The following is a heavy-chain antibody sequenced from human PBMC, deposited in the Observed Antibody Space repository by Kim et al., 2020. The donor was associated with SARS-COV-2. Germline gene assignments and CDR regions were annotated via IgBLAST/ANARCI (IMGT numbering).Heavy chain of an antibody. Sequence: SETLSLTCTVSGGSISSYYWSWIRQPPGKGLEWIGYIYYSGSTNYNPSLKSRVTISVDTSKNQFSLKLSSVTAADTAVYYCARDRVWRGYYYGMDVWGQG. V-gene: IGHV4-59*13. J-gene: IGHJ6*02. CDR3: ARDRVWRGYYYGMDV. D-gene: IGHD3-10*01. CDR2: IYYSGST. CDR1: GGSISSYY.